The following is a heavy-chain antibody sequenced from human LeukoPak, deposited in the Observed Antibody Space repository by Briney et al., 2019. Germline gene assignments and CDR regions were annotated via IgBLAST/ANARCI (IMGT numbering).Heavy chain of an antibody. J-gene: IGHJ4*02. CDR2: IHPSGTM. Sequence: PSETLSLTCVVSGFSISSGYYWGWIRQPPGKGLKWIGNIHPSGTMFHNSSVNSRVTMSIDTSKNQFSLKLSSVTAADTAVYYCAREAEQRVVNWGQGTLVTVSS. CDR1: GFSISSGYY. V-gene: IGHV4-38-2*02. D-gene: IGHD1/OR15-1a*01. CDR3: AREAEQRVVN.